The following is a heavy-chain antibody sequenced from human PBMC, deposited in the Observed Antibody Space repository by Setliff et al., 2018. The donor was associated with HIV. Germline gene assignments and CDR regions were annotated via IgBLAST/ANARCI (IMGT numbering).Heavy chain of an antibody. J-gene: IGHJ3*02. CDR2: IYYSGST. V-gene: IGHV4-38-2*01. CDR3: ASHAPYTSSWNAAAFDI. D-gene: IGHD6-13*01. Sequence: SLTCAVSGYSISSGYYWGWIRQPPGKGLEWIGYIYYSGSTNYNPSLKSRVTISVDTSKNQFSLKLSSVTPADTAVYYCASHAPYTSSWNAAAFDIWGQGTMVTVSS. CDR1: GYSISSGYY.